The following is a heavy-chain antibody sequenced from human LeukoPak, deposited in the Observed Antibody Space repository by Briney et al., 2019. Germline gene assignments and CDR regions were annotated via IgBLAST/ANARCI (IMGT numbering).Heavy chain of an antibody. V-gene: IGHV1-8*01. J-gene: IGHJ6*02. CDR3: ARGTKLGYCSGGSCRTTYYYYGMDV. CDR1: GYTFTSYD. D-gene: IGHD2-15*01. Sequence: GASVTVSCKASGYTFTSYDINWVRQATGQGLEWMGWMNPNSGNTGYAQKFQGRVTMTRNTAISTAYMELSSLRSEDTAVYYCARGTKLGYCSGGSCRTTYYYYGMDVWGQGTTVTVSS. CDR2: MNPNSGNT.